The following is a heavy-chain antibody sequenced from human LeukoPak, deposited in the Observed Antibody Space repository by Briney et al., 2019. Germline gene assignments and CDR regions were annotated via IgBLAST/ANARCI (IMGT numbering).Heavy chain of an antibody. CDR3: ARDTVTHSDSFDI. J-gene: IGHJ3*02. CDR1: GYTFTGYY. Sequence: ASVKVSCKASGYTFTGYYMHWVRQAPGQGLEWMGWINPNSGGTNYAQKFQGRVTMTRDTSNSTAYMELSRLRSDDTAVYYCARDTVTHSDSFDIWGQGTMVTVSS. D-gene: IGHD4-17*01. V-gene: IGHV1-2*02. CDR2: INPNSGGT.